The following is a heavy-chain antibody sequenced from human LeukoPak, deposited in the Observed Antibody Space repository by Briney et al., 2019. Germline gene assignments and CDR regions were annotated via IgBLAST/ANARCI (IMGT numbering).Heavy chain of an antibody. CDR3: AKDGYSSSEDY. V-gene: IGHV3-23*01. CDR2: ISGSGGNT. D-gene: IGHD6-13*01. Sequence: GGSLRLSCAAPGFTLSSYAMSWVRQAPGKGLEWVSTISGSGGNTYYADSVKCRFTISRDNSKNTLYLQMNSLRAEDTAVYYCAKDGYSSSEDYWGQGTLVTVSS. J-gene: IGHJ4*02. CDR1: GFTLSSYA.